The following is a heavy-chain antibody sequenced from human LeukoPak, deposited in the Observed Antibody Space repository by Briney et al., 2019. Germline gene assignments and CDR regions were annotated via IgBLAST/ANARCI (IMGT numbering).Heavy chain of an antibody. CDR2: IYTSGST. D-gene: IGHD2-15*01. CDR1: GGSFSGYY. Sequence: SETLSLTCAVYGGSFSGYYWSCIRQPAGKGLEWIGRIYTSGSTNYNPSLKSRVTMSVDTSKNQFSLKLSSVTAADTAIYYCARDLAAHFDSWGQGTLVTVSS. J-gene: IGHJ4*02. V-gene: IGHV4-59*10. CDR3: ARDLAAHFDS.